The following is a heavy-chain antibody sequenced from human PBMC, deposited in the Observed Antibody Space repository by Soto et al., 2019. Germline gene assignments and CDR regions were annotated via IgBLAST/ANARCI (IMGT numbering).Heavy chain of an antibody. V-gene: IGHV4-39*01. CDR3: ARYCGGDCYSGGGLDP. Sequence: QLQLQESGPGLVKPSETLSLTCTVSGGSISSSSYYWGWIRQPPGKGLEWIGSIYYSGSTYYNPSLKSRVTIPVDTSKNQFSLKLSSVTAADTAVYYCARYCGGDCYSGGGLDPWGQGTLVTVSS. J-gene: IGHJ5*02. D-gene: IGHD2-21*02. CDR2: IYYSGST. CDR1: GGSISSSSYY.